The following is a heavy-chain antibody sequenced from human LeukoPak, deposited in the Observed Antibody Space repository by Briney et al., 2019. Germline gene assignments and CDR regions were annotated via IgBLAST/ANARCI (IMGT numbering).Heavy chain of an antibody. CDR3: ARDRSWGSYSDY. J-gene: IGHJ4*02. D-gene: IGHD3-16*01. CDR1: GGTFSSYT. V-gene: IGHV1-69*04. CDR2: IIPILGIA. Sequence: SVKVSCKASGGTFSSYTISWVRQAPGQGLEWMGRIIPILGIANYAQKFQGRVTITADKSTSTAYMELSSLRPEDTAVYYCARDRSWGSYSDYWGQGTLVTVSS.